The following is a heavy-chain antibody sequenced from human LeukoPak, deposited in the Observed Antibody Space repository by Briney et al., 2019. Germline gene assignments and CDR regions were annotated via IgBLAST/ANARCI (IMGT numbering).Heavy chain of an antibody. V-gene: IGHV1-69*06. CDR2: IIPIFGTA. CDR1: GGTFSSYA. CDR3: AREVTAIGVISWFDP. Sequence: GASVKVSCKASGGTFSSYAISWVRQAPGQGLERMGGIIPIFGTANYAQKFQGRVTITADKSTSTAYMELSSLRSEDTAVYYCAREVTAIGVISWFDPWGQGTLVTVSS. D-gene: IGHD2-21*02. J-gene: IGHJ5*02.